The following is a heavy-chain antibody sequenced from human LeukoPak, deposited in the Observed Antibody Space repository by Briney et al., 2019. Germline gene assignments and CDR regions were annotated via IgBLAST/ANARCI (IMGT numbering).Heavy chain of an antibody. CDR3: AKGSTVLLGQHFDY. Sequence: GGSLRLSCAASGFTFSSYAVSWVRQAPGKGLEWVSAISGSGGSTYYADSVKGRFTISRDNSKNTLYLQMNSLRAEDTAVYYCAKGSTVLLGQHFDYWGQGTLVTVSS. V-gene: IGHV3-23*01. D-gene: IGHD3-10*01. CDR2: ISGSGGST. J-gene: IGHJ4*02. CDR1: GFTFSSYA.